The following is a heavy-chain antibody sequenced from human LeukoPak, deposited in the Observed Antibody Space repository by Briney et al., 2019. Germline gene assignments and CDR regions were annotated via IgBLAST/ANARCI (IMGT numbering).Heavy chain of an antibody. V-gene: IGHV3-23*01. Sequence: GSLRLSCEASISTFGSFGLTWVRQAPGKGLEWVSAISGSGDSVHYADSVKGRFTISRDNSKNTLSLQMSSLRAEDTAVYYCAMTGSSVSRYFDFWGQGALVAVSS. CDR2: ISGSGDSV. CDR3: AMTGSSVSRYFDF. CDR1: ISTFGSFG. J-gene: IGHJ4*02. D-gene: IGHD6-25*01.